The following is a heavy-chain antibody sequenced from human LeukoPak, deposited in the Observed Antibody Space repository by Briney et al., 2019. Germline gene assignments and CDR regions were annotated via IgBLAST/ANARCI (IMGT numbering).Heavy chain of an antibody. CDR1: GGSFSGYY. V-gene: IGHV4-34*01. CDR3: ASSGSYYDMDV. CDR2: INHSGST. D-gene: IGHD1-26*01. Sequence: PSETLSLTCAVYGGSFSGYYWSWIRQPPGKGLEWIGEINHSGSTNYNPSLKGRVTISVDTPKNQFSLKLSSVTAADTAVYYCASSGSYYDMDVWGQGTTVTVSS. J-gene: IGHJ6*02.